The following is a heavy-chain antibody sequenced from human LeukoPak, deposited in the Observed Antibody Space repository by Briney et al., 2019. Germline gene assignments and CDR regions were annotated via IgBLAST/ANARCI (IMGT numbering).Heavy chain of an antibody. Sequence: SVKVSCKASGGTFSSYAISWVRQAPGQGLEWMGGIIPIFGTANYAQKFQGRVTITADESTSTAYMELSSLRSEDTAVYYCARFNGIAAAGYVDYCGQGTLVTVSS. V-gene: IGHV1-69*01. CDR1: GGTFSSYA. CDR2: IIPIFGTA. D-gene: IGHD6-13*01. J-gene: IGHJ4*02. CDR3: ARFNGIAAAGYVDY.